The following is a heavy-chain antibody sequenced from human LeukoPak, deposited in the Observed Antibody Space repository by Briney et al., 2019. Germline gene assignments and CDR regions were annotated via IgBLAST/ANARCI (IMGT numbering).Heavy chain of an antibody. V-gene: IGHV1-46*01. Sequence: ASVKVSCKASGYTFTSYAMHWVRQAPGQGLEWVGIINPSGDPTTYAQKFQGRVTMTSDMSTSTVYMELSSLRSEDTAVYYCARVARWLQHPRDYYYYYMDVWGKGTTVTVSS. CDR3: ARVARWLQHPRDYYYYYMDV. CDR2: INPSGDPT. D-gene: IGHD5-24*01. J-gene: IGHJ6*03. CDR1: GYTFTSYA.